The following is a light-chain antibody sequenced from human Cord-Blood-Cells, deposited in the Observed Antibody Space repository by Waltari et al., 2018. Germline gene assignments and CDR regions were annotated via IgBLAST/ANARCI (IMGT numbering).Light chain of an antibody. CDR1: QSVSSSY. CDR3: QQYGSSPFT. CDR2: GAS. Sequence: EIVLTQSPGTLSLSPGERATLSCRASQSVSSSYLAWYQQKPGQAPRLIISGASSRATGIPDRFSGSGSGTDFTLTISRLEPEDFAVYYCQQYGSSPFTFGPGTKVDIK. V-gene: IGKV3-20*01. J-gene: IGKJ3*01.